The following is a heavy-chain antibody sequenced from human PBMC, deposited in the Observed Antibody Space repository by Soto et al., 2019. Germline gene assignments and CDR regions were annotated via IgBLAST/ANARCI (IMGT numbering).Heavy chain of an antibody. J-gene: IGHJ4*02. V-gene: IGHV3-48*02. CDR2: ISSLSSPR. Sequence: GGSLRLSCAASGFTFSGYCMNWVRQAPGKGLEWVSYISSLSSPRYYAESVEGRFIISRDNAKNSLYLQMNSLRDEDTAVYFCAREDILGARSFDYWGQGIMVTVSS. CDR1: GFTFSGYC. CDR3: AREDILGARSFDY. D-gene: IGHD1-26*01.